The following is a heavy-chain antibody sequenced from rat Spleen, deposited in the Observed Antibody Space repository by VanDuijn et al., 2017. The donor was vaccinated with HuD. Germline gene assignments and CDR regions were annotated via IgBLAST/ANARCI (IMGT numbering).Heavy chain of an antibody. V-gene: IGHV5S10*01. Sequence: EVQLVESDGGLVQPGRSLKLSCAASRFTFSDYNMAWVRQAPKKGLEWVATIIYDGIRTYYRDSVKGRFTISRDNAKSTLYLQMDSLRSEDTATYYCARHGYDGSYYYWDYWGQGVMVTVSS. CDR1: RFTFSDYN. CDR2: IIYDGIRT. D-gene: IGHD1-12*02. CDR3: ARHGYDGSYYYWDY. J-gene: IGHJ2*01.